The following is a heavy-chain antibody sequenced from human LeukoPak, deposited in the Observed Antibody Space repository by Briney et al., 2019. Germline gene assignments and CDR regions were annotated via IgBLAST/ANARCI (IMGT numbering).Heavy chain of an antibody. Sequence: GGSLRLSCAASGFTFSSYWMSWVRQAPGKGLEWVANIKQDGSEKYYVDSVKGRFTISRDNSKNTLYLQMNSLRAEDTAVYYCAKASAKVNVGYFDYWGQGTLVTVSS. CDR2: IKQDGSEK. D-gene: IGHD1-26*01. CDR3: AKASAKVNVGYFDY. J-gene: IGHJ4*02. CDR1: GFTFSSYW. V-gene: IGHV3-7*03.